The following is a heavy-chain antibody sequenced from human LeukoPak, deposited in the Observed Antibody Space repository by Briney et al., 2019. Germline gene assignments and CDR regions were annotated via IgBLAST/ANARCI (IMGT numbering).Heavy chain of an antibody. D-gene: IGHD3-22*01. J-gene: IGHJ4*02. V-gene: IGHV4-59*01. CDR1: GGSISSYY. Sequence: PSETLSLTCTVSGGSISSYYWSWIRQPPGKGLEWIGYIYYSGSTNYNPSLKSRVTISVDTSKNQFSLKLSSVTAADTAVYYCARTAGYDSRTIDYWGQGTLVTVSS. CDR3: ARTAGYDSRTIDY. CDR2: IYYSGST.